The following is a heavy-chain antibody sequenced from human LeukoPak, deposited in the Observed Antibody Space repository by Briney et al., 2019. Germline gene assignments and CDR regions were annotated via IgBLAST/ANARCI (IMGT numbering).Heavy chain of an antibody. D-gene: IGHD5-18*01. CDR1: GGSISSSSYY. Sequence: PSETLSLTCTVSGGSISSSSYYWSWIRQPPGKGLEWIGEINHSGSTNYNPSLKSRVTISVDTSKNQFSLKLSSVTAADTAVYYCASGYTYLGYWGQGTLVTVSS. V-gene: IGHV4-39*07. CDR2: INHSGST. J-gene: IGHJ4*02. CDR3: ASGYTYLGY.